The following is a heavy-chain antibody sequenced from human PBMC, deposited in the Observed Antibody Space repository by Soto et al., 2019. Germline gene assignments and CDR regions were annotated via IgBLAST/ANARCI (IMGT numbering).Heavy chain of an antibody. CDR2: IYYSGST. CDR3: ARVYYDFWSGYLSTREYYFGC. D-gene: IGHD3-3*01. Sequence: PSETLSLTCTVSGGSISSYYWSWIRQPPGKGPEWIGYIYYSGSTNYNPSLKSRVTISVETSKTQFSLKLRSVTAADTAVYYCARVYYDFWSGYLSTREYYFGCWGQGTLGTVSS. V-gene: IGHV4-59*01. CDR1: GGSISSYY. J-gene: IGHJ4*02.